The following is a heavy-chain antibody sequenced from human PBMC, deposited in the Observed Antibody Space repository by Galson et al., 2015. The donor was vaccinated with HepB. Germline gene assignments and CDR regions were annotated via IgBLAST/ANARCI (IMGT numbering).Heavy chain of an antibody. Sequence: SLRLSCAASGFTFLNYAMHWVRQAPGKGLDWVSVISGNGASTYYTDSVKGRFTIFRDNSQNTVYLQMNSLRAEDTALYYCAKVVGGVTDAFGIWGQGTMVTVSS. CDR1: GFTFLNYA. CDR2: ISGNGAST. D-gene: IGHD3-16*01. CDR3: AKVVGGVTDAFGI. V-gene: IGHV3-23*01. J-gene: IGHJ3*02.